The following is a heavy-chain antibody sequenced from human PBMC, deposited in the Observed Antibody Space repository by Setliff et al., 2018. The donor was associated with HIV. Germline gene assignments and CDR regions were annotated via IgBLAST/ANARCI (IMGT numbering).Heavy chain of an antibody. CDR2: IVVCSGTT. Sequence: SVKVSCKASGFTFINSAMQWVRQARGQRLEWIGWIVVCSGTTNYEQRFQDRVTINRDMSTSTAYLELTSLRSEDTAVYYCAATVDSVGPYYGMDVWGQGTTVTVSS. CDR3: AATVDSVGPYYGMDV. CDR1: GFTFINSA. J-gene: IGHJ6*02. V-gene: IGHV1-58*02. D-gene: IGHD1-26*01.